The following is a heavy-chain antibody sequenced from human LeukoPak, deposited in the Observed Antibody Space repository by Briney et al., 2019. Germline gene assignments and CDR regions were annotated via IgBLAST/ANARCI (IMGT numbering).Heavy chain of an antibody. D-gene: IGHD4-11*01. V-gene: IGHV3-33*01. CDR2: IWSDGSNK. Sequence: QPGRSLRLSCTAAGFTFNHYGMHWVRQAPGKGLDWVAVIWSDGSNKYYTDSVKGRFTISRDDSERTVYLQMNSLRPADTGVYFCARDAQRGFDYSNSLQYWGQGTPVTVST. J-gene: IGHJ4*02. CDR3: ARDAQRGFDYSNSLQY. CDR1: GFTFNHYG.